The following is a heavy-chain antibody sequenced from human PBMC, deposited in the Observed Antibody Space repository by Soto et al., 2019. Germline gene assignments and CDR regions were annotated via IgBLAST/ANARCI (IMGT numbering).Heavy chain of an antibody. CDR1: GFTFSSYA. V-gene: IGHV3-64D*06. CDR3: VGYYYGSGSYNGMDV. D-gene: IGHD3-10*01. Sequence: GGSLRLSCSASGFTFSSYAMHWVRQAPGKGLEYVSAISSNGGSTYYADSVKGRFTIPRDNSKNTLCLQMSSLRAEDTAVYYCVGYYYGSGSYNGMDVWGQGTTVTVSS. J-gene: IGHJ6*02. CDR2: ISSNGGST.